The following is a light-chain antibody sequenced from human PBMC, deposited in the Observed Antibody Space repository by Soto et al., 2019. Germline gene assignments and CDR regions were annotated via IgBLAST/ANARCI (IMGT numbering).Light chain of an antibody. Sequence: DIVMTQSPDSLAVSLGERATINCKSSQSLLYSPNYKNYLAWYQQKPGQPPKLLISWASARESGVPDRFSGSGSGTDFTLTISSLQAEDVAVYYCQQYYSTVCTFCQGTKVEIK. CDR1: QSLLYSPNYKNY. J-gene: IGKJ2*02. CDR3: QQYYSTVCT. CDR2: WAS. V-gene: IGKV4-1*01.